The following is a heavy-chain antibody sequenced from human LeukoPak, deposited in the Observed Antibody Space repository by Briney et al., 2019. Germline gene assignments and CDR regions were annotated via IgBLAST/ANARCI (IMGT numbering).Heavy chain of an antibody. V-gene: IGHV3-53*01. D-gene: IGHD6-19*01. CDR1: GFTVSSNY. Sequence: GSLRLSCAASGFTVSSNYMSWVRQAPGEGLEWVSVIYSGGSTYYADSVKGRFTISRDNSKNTLYLQMNSLRAEDTAVYYCAREHGYSSGWYVVWGQGTLVTVSS. J-gene: IGHJ4*02. CDR3: AREHGYSSGWYVV. CDR2: IYSGGST.